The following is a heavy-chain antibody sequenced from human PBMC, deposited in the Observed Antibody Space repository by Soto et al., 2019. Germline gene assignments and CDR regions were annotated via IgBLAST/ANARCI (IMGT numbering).Heavy chain of an antibody. V-gene: IGHV1-18*01. CDR2: ISAYNGNT. Sequence: QVQLVQSGAEVKKPGASVKVSCKASGYTFTSYGISWVRQAPGQGLEWMGWISAYNGNTNYAQKPKAKTTITPATPTRPAYMGRGSLEFTAPPVNYCAKKFGLGAPLGPAYWAQ. CDR3: AKKFGLGAPLGPAY. D-gene: IGHD1-26*01. CDR1: GYTFTSYG. J-gene: IGHJ4*02.